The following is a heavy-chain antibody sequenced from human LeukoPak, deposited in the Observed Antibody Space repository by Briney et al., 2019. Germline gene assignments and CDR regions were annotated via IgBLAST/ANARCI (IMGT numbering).Heavy chain of an antibody. CDR2: ISGSGGST. J-gene: IGHJ4*02. CDR3: AKDSLSSPLNYYDSSGYTY. CDR1: GFTFSSYA. D-gene: IGHD3-22*01. V-gene: IGHV3-23*01. Sequence: GGSLRLSCAASGFTFSSYAMGWVRQAPGKGLEWVSAISGSGGSTYYADSVKGRFTISRDNSKNTLYLQMNSLRAEDTAVYYCAKDSLSSPLNYYDSSGYTYWGQGTLVTVSP.